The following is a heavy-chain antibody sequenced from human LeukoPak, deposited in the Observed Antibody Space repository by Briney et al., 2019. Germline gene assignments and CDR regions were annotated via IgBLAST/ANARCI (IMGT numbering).Heavy chain of an antibody. CDR2: IYYSGST. V-gene: IGHV4-39*01. Sequence: SETLSLTCSVSGDSISTSSYYWGWIRQPPGKGLEWIGTIYYSGSTYYNPSLTSRVTISVDTSKNQFSLKLSSVTAADTAVYYCASLYGDYAFDYWGQGTVVTVSS. CDR3: ASLYGDYAFDY. J-gene: IGHJ4*02. D-gene: IGHD4-17*01. CDR1: GDSISTSSYY.